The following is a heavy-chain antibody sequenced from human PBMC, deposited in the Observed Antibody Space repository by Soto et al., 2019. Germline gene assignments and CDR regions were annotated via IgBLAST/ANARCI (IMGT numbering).Heavy chain of an antibody. CDR1: GGSISSYY. CDR2: IYYSGST. V-gene: IGHV4-59*08. Sequence: QVQLQESGPGLVKPSETLSLTCTVSGGSISSYYGSWIWQPPGKGLEWIGYIYYSGSTNYNPSLKSRVTISVDTSKNQFSLKLSSVTAADTAVYYCARHVQWLVTFDYWGQGTLVTVSS. J-gene: IGHJ4*02. CDR3: ARHVQWLVTFDY. D-gene: IGHD6-19*01.